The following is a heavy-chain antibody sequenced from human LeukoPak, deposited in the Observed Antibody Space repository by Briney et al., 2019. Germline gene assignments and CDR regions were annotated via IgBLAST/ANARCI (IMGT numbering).Heavy chain of an antibody. D-gene: IGHD1-14*01. V-gene: IGHV1-18*01. CDR3: ARDDSFQPELGADY. J-gene: IGHJ4*02. CDR2: ISAYNGNT. CDR1: GYTFTSYG. Sequence: ASVKVSCKASGYTFTSYGISWVRQAPGQGLEWMGWISAYNGNTNYAQKLQGRVTMTRDTSTSTVYMELSSLRSEDTAVYYCARDDSFQPELGADYWGQGTLVTVSS.